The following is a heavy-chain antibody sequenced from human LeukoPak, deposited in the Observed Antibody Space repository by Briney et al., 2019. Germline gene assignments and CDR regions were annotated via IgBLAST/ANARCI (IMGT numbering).Heavy chain of an antibody. J-gene: IGHJ4*02. V-gene: IGHV4-39*01. Sequence: PSETLSLTCTVSLGSISSSTYYWGWIRQPPGKGLEWIGSIYYSGSTYYKPSLKSRVTISVDTSKDQFSLKLSSVTAADTAVYYCARHVSNNYGLYFGYWGQGTLVTVSS. CDR1: LGSISSSTYY. CDR2: IYYSGST. D-gene: IGHD5-18*01. CDR3: ARHVSNNYGLYFGY.